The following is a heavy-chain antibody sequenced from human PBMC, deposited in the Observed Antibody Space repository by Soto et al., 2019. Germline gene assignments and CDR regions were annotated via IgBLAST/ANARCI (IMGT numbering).Heavy chain of an antibody. CDR3: ARGSLRYLDCLT. CDR2: IIPSFGTA. Sequence: VSCKASGSTFSSYAISWVRQAPGQGLEWMGGIIPSFGTANYAQKFQGRVTITADESTSTAYMELSSLRSEDTAVYYCARGSLRYLDCLTWGQGALVPVSS. V-gene: IGHV1-69*01. J-gene: IGHJ5*02. D-gene: IGHD3-9*01. CDR1: GSTFSSYA.